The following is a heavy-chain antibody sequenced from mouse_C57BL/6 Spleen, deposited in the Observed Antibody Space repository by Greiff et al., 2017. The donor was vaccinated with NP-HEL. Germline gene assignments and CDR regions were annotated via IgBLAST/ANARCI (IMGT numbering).Heavy chain of an antibody. Sequence: VQLQQSGPELVKPGASVKISCKASGYTFTDYYMNWVKQSHGKSLEWIGDINPNNGGTSYNQKFKGKATLTVDKSSSTAYMQLKSLTSEDSAVYYCARSLGRGYFDVWGTGTTVTVSS. CDR1: GYTFTDYY. J-gene: IGHJ1*03. CDR3: ARSLGRGYFDV. CDR2: INPNNGGT. D-gene: IGHD4-1*01. V-gene: IGHV1-26*01.